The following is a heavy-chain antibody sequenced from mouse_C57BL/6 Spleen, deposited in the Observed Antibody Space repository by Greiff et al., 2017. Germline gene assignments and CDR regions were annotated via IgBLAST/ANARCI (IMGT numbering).Heavy chain of an antibody. CDR1: GYTFTDYY. V-gene: IGHV1-26*01. CDR2: INPNNGGT. Sequence: VQLKQSGPELVKPGASVKISCKASGYTFTDYYMNWVKQSHGKSLEWIGDINPNNGGTSYNQKFKGKATLTVDKSSSTAYMELRSLTSEDSAVYYCARVTVVATDYWGQGTTLTVSS. CDR3: ARVTVVATDY. J-gene: IGHJ2*01. D-gene: IGHD1-1*01.